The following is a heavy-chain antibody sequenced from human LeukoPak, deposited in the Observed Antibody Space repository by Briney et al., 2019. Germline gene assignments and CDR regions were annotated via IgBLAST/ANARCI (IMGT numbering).Heavy chain of an antibody. Sequence: PGGSLRLSCAASGFTFSSYSMNWVRQAPGKGLEWVSSISSSSSYIYYADSVKGRFTISRDNSKNTLYLQMNSLRAEDTAVYYCAKDGVVVRQGPPHYFDYWGQGTLVTVSS. V-gene: IGHV3-21*04. CDR1: GFTFSSYS. J-gene: IGHJ4*02. CDR2: ISSSSSYI. D-gene: IGHD2-15*01. CDR3: AKDGVVVRQGPPHYFDY.